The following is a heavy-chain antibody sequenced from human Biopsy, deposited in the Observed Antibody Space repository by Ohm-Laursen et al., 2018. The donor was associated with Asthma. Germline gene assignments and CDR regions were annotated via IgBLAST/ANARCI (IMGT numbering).Heavy chain of an antibody. V-gene: IGHV4-39*02. D-gene: IGHD6-6*01. CDR3: ARAVSSSSYWYFDL. J-gene: IGHJ2*01. Sequence: SETLSLTWIVSGDAMSTSGSYWGWIRQSPGKGLEWIGSIYYSGRTYYNPSLESRVTISADTSKNHFSLKVTSVTAADTAVYYCARAVSSSSYWYFDLWGQGTLVTVSS. CDR2: IYYSGRT. CDR1: GDAMSTSGSY.